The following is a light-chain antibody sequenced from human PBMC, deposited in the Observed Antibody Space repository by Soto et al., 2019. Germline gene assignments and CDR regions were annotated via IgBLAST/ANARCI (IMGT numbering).Light chain of an antibody. CDR1: QDISNY. J-gene: IGKJ4*01. Sequence: DIQMTQSPSSLSASVGNRVIITCRASQDISNYLAWYQQKPGKVPKLLIYGASTLQSGVPSRFSGSGSGTNFTLTISSLKPEDVATSYCQKHNSAPLFGGGTKVEIK. CDR3: QKHNSAPL. V-gene: IGKV1-27*01. CDR2: GAS.